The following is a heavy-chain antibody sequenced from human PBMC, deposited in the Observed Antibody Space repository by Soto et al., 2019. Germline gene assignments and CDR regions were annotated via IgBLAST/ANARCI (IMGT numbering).Heavy chain of an antibody. V-gene: IGHV3-48*03. CDR2: ISSSGSTI. J-gene: IGHJ6*02. CDR3: ARDSVDGTGYYYGIDV. Sequence: GGYLRLSCAASGFTFSSYEMNWVRQAPGKGLEWVSYISSSGSTIYYADSVKGRFTISRDNAKNSLYLQMNSLRAEDTAVYYCARDSVDGTGYYYGIDVWGQGTTVTVYS. CDR1: GFTFSSYE. D-gene: IGHD6-19*01.